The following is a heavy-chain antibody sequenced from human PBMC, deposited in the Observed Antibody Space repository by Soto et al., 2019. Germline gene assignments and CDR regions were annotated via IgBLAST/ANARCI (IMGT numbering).Heavy chain of an antibody. V-gene: IGHV1-2*04. D-gene: IGHD6-19*01. Sequence: VACKASGYTFTGYYMHWVRQAPGQGLEWMGWINPNSGGTNYAQKFQGWVTMTRDTSISTAYMELSRLRSDDTAVYYCARDMREYSSGWYYYYYYGMDVWGQGTTVTVSS. CDR3: ARDMREYSSGWYYYYYYGMDV. J-gene: IGHJ6*02. CDR2: INPNSGGT. CDR1: GYTFTGYY.